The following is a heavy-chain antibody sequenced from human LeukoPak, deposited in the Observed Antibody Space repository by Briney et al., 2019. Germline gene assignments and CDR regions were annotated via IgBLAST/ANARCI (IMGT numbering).Heavy chain of an antibody. J-gene: IGHJ6*03. V-gene: IGHV1-69*05. CDR1: GGTFNSYA. D-gene: IGHD5-24*01. Sequence: SVKVSCKASGGTFNSYAISWVRQAPGQGLEWMGGIMPLFGTANYAQEFQGRVTFTTDESASTAYMEVSSLRSEDTAVYCCASGSLGDGYGVGDYYQYMDVWGKGTTVTVSS. CDR2: IMPLFGTA. CDR3: ASGSLGDGYGVGDYYQYMDV.